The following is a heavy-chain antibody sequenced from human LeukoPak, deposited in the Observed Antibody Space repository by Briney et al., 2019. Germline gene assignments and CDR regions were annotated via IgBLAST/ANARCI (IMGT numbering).Heavy chain of an antibody. D-gene: IGHD6-19*01. V-gene: IGHV3-9*01. CDR2: ISWNSGSI. Sequence: GGSLRLSCAASGFTFDDYAMHWVRQAPGKGLEWVSGISWNSGSIGYADSVKGRFTISRDNAKNSLYLQRNSLRAEDTALYYCAKGSSGWWKGYFDYWGQGTLVTVSS. CDR1: GFTFDDYA. CDR3: AKGSSGWWKGYFDY. J-gene: IGHJ4*02.